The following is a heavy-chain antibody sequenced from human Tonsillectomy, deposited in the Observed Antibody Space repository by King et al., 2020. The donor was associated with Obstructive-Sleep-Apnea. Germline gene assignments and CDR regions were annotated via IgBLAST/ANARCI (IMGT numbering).Heavy chain of an antibody. J-gene: IGHJ4*02. D-gene: IGHD3-22*01. Sequence: QLVQSGAEVKKPGESLKISCKGSGYSFTNYWIGWVRQMPGKGLEWMGIIYPCDPDTRYSPTFQGRVTFSSDTSIRTAYLQWSSLKASDTAMFYRTRADSSGHYFDYWGQGTLVTVSP. CDR3: TRADSSGHYFDY. CDR2: IYPCDPDT. V-gene: IGHV5-51*01. CDR1: GYSFTNYW.